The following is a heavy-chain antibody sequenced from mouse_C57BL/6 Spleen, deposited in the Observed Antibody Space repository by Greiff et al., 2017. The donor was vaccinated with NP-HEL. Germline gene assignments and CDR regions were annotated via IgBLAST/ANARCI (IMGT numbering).Heavy chain of an antibody. D-gene: IGHD2-4*01. CDR1: GYTFTSYW. J-gene: IGHJ3*01. Sequence: QVQLQQPGAELVKPGASVKMSCKASGYTFTSYWITWVKQRPGQGLEWIGDIYPGSGSTNYNEKFKSKATLTVDTSSSTAYMQHSSLTSEDSAVYYCASIYDYGPWFAYWGQGTLVTVSA. V-gene: IGHV1-55*01. CDR2: IYPGSGST. CDR3: ASIYDYGPWFAY.